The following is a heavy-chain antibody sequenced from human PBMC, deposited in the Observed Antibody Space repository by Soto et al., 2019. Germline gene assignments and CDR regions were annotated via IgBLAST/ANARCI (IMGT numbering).Heavy chain of an antibody. D-gene: IGHD1-1*01. CDR2: ISAHNGNT. V-gene: IGHV1-18*01. J-gene: IGHJ4*02. CDR3: ARGRYGDY. CDR1: GYTFTSYG. Sequence: GAEVKKPGASVKVSCKASGYTFTSYGITWVRQAPGQGLEWMGGISAHNGNTDYAQKLQGRVIVTRDTSTSTAYMELRSLRSDDTAVYYCARGRYGDYWGQGALVTVSS.